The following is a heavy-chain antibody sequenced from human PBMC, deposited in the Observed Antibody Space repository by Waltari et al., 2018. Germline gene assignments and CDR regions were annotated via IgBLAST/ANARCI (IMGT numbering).Heavy chain of an antibody. CDR3: ARHWKKSGYRFDP. D-gene: IGHD5-12*01. V-gene: IGHV4-39*01. Sequence: QLQLQESGPGLVKPSETLSLTCTVSGGSISRSSYYWGWIRQSPGKGLEWIGSIYYSGSTDYNPTLESRVTISGDTSKNQFSRKLSSVTAADTAVYYCARHWKKSGYRFDPWGQGTLVTVSS. J-gene: IGHJ5*02. CDR2: IYYSGST. CDR1: GGSISRSSYY.